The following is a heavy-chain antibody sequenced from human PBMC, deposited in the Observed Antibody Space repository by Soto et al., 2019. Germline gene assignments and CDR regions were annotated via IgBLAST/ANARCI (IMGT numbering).Heavy chain of an antibody. Sequence: QVQLVESGGGLVNPGGSLRLSCAASGFTFSDYYMNWIRQGPGTGLEWVSYISTRSSTIQYEDSVKGRFTISRDNAKNSLYRQMNSRRAEDTAVYYFARFTPDYYDSSGYWGAMDVWGQGTTVTVSS. V-gene: IGHV3-11*01. CDR2: ISTRSSTI. CDR3: ARFTPDYYDSSGYWGAMDV. CDR1: GFTFSDYY. J-gene: IGHJ6*02. D-gene: IGHD3-22*01.